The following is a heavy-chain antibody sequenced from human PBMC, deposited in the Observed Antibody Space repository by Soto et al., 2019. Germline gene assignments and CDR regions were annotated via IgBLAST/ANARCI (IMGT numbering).Heavy chain of an antibody. CDR2: MNYNSGNT. CDR3: ALGDRMEWLTNYYYHMYV. V-gene: IGHV1-8*01. D-gene: IGHD3-3*01. Sequence: QVQLVQSGAEVKKPGASVKVSCKASGYTFTSYDINWVRQATGQGLEGLGWMNYNSGNTGYAQKFQGRVTTNRNNTISTAYRDLRSLSSEDTAVYYCALGDRMEWLTNYYYHMYVWGRGSTITVSS. CDR1: GYTFTSYD. J-gene: IGHJ6*03.